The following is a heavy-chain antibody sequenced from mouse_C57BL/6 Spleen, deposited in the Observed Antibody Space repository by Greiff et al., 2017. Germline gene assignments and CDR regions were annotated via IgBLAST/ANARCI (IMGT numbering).Heavy chain of an antibody. V-gene: IGHV1-55*01. Sequence: QVQLQQPGAELVKPGASVKMSCKASGYTFTSYWITWVKQRPGQGLEWIGDIYPGSGSTNYNEKFKSKATLTVDTSSSTAYMQLSSLTSEDSAVYYCARYYYGSSPYYCDYWGQGTTLTVSS. D-gene: IGHD1-1*01. CDR3: ARYYYGSSPYYCDY. CDR1: GYTFTSYW. J-gene: IGHJ2*01. CDR2: IYPGSGST.